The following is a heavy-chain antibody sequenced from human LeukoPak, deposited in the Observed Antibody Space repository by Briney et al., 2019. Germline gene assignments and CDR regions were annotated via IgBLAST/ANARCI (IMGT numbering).Heavy chain of an antibody. CDR3: ARRRGSKWELSPELAFDI. D-gene: IGHD1-26*01. CDR1: GFTFSSYA. CDR2: ISGSGGST. V-gene: IGHV3-23*01. J-gene: IGHJ3*02. Sequence: GGSLRLSCAASGFTFSSYAMSWVRQAPGKGLEWVSAISGSGGSTYYADSVKGRFTISRDNSKNTLYLQMNSLRAEDTAVYYCARRRGSKWELSPELAFDIWGQGTMVTVSS.